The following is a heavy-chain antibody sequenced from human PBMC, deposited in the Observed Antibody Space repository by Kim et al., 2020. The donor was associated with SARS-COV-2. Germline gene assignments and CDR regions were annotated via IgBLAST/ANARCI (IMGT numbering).Heavy chain of an antibody. Sequence: GGSLRLSCAASGFTFSSYAMHWVRQAPGKGLEWVAVISYDGSNKYYADSVNGRFTISRDNYKNTLYLQMNSIRAEDTAVYYCARETENPSPNEGGGWYHRGWFDPWGQGTLVTVSS. J-gene: IGHJ5*02. CDR3: ARETENPSPNEGGGWYHRGWFDP. CDR2: ISYDGSNK. D-gene: IGHD6-19*01. CDR1: GFTFSSYA. V-gene: IGHV3-30*04.